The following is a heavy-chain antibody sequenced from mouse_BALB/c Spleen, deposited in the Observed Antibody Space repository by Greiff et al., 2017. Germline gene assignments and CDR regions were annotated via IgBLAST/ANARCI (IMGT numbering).Heavy chain of an antibody. V-gene: IGHV5-6-5*01. D-gene: IGHD1-1*01. CDR3: ARGLITTVVVDY. CDR1: GFTFSSYA. Sequence: EVKLVESGGGLVKPGGSLKLSCAASGFTFSSYAMSWVRQTPEKRLEWVASISSGGSTYYPDSVKGRFTISRDNARNILYLQMSSLRSEDTAMYYCARGLITTVVVDYWGQGTTLTVSS. J-gene: IGHJ2*01. CDR2: ISSGGST.